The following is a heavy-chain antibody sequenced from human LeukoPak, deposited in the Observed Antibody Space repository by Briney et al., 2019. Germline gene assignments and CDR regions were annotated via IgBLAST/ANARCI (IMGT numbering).Heavy chain of an antibody. Sequence: PSETLSLTCTVSGHSISSIYYWGWIRPPPGKGLEWIGTIFHTGSTYYNPSLKSRVTKSVDMSKNQFSLKLSSVTAADTAVYYCARGNTWYYFDYWGQGALVTVSS. CDR2: IFHTGST. CDR3: ARGNTWYYFDY. V-gene: IGHV4-38-2*02. J-gene: IGHJ4*02. CDR1: GHSISSIYY. D-gene: IGHD6-13*01.